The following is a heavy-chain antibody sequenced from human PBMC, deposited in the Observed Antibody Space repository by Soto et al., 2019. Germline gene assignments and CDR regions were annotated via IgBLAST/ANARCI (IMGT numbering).Heavy chain of an antibody. D-gene: IGHD6-19*01. V-gene: IGHV1-18*04. CDR2: ISAYNGNT. J-gene: IGHJ6*02. CDR3: ARDSSGWNYYYYYGMDV. Sequence: QVQLVQSGAEVKKPGASVKVSCKASGYTFTSYGIRWVRQAPGQGLEWMGWISAYNGNTNYAQKLQGRVTMTTDTTTSTAYSELRSLRSDDTAVYYCARDSSGWNYYYYYGMDVWGQGTTVTVSS. CDR1: GYTFTSYG.